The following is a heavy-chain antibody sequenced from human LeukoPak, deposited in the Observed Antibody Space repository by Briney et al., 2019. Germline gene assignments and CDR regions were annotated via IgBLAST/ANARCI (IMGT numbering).Heavy chain of an antibody. J-gene: IGHJ4*02. CDR3: ARAGDYYVSGSYLGY. V-gene: IGHV4-59*01. Sequence: SKTLSLTCTVSGGSISSYYWTWVRQPPGKGLEWIGYIYHRGSANYNPSLKSRVTISLDTSKNQFSLTLSSVTAADAAVYYCARAGDYYVSGSYLGYWGQGTLVTVSS. CDR2: IYHRGSA. CDR1: GGSISSYY. D-gene: IGHD3-10*01.